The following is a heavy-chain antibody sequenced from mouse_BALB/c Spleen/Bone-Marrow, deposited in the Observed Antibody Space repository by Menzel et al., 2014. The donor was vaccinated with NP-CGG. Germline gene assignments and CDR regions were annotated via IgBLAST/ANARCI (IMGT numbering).Heavy chain of an antibody. Sequence: VQLQQSGPELVKPGASVKISCKASGYTFTDYYINWVKQKPGQGLEWIGWIYPGSGSTKYNEKFKGKATLTVDTSSSTAYMQLSNLTSEDTAVYFCTNLGRYAMDYWGQGTSVTVSS. CDR2: IYPGSGST. J-gene: IGHJ4*01. CDR3: TNLGRYAMDY. V-gene: IGHV1-84*02. D-gene: IGHD3-1*01. CDR1: GYTFTDYY.